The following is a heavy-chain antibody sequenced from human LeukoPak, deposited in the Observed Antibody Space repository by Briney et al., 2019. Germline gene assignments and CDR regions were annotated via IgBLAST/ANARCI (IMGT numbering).Heavy chain of an antibody. Sequence: PGGSLRLSCAASGFTFSDYYMSWIRQAPGKGLEWVLYISSSSSYTNYADSVKGRFTISRDNAKNSLYLQMNSLRAEDTAVYYCARVGYCSSTSCYERDYYYYGMDVWGKGTTVTVSS. V-gene: IGHV3-11*06. CDR2: ISSSSSYT. CDR3: ARVGYCSSTSCYERDYYYYGMDV. J-gene: IGHJ6*04. D-gene: IGHD2-2*01. CDR1: GFTFSDYY.